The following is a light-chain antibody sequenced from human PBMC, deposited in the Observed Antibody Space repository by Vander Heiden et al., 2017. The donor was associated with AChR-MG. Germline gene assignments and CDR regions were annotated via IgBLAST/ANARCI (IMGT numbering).Light chain of an antibody. CDR1: QTISNFY. Sequence: EIVLTQSPATLSLSPGARATLSCRASQTISNFYLAWYQQKPGQAPRLLIYGASTRATGIPDRFSGSGSGTDFTLTISRLEPEDFAVYYWQQDNSLRTFGQGTKVDIK. J-gene: IGKJ1*01. CDR3: QQDNSLRT. CDR2: GAS. V-gene: IGKV3-20*01.